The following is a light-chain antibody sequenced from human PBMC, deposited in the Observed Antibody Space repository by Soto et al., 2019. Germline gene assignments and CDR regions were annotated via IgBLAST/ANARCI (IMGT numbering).Light chain of an antibody. Sequence: QSALTQPACVSGSPGQSTTISYTGTGSDVGGYNYVSWYQQHPGKAPKLIIYEVSNRPSGVSNRFSGSKSGNTASLTISGLQAEDEADYYCNSYTSKSTGVFGTGTKLTVL. J-gene: IGLJ1*01. V-gene: IGLV2-14*01. CDR1: GSDVGGYNY. CDR2: EVS. CDR3: NSYTSKSTGV.